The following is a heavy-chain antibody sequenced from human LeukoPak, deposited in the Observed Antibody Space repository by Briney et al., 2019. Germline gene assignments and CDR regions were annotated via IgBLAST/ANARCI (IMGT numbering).Heavy chain of an antibody. D-gene: IGHD3-22*01. J-gene: IGHJ5*02. V-gene: IGHV4-61*01. CDR1: GGSVSSGNYY. Sequence: PSETLSLTCTVPGGSVSSGNYYWIWIRQPPGKGLEWIGYINYSGSTKYNPSLKSRITISVDTSKNQFSLKLSSVTAADAAVYYCARSYDTSPNWFDPWGQGTLVTVSS. CDR3: ARSYDTSPNWFDP. CDR2: INYSGST.